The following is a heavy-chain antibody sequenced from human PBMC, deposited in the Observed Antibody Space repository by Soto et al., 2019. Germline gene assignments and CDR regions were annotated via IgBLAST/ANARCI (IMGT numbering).Heavy chain of an antibody. CDR3: TRNPSYDTSGPLHYYYGMDI. Sequence: QVQLVQSGTEVKKPGASVKVSCKASGYIFTSYDVNWVRQAPGQGLEWMGWMNPNSGNTGYVQKFQGRATMTRDTSISTAYMELSSLRSEDTAVYYCTRNPSYDTSGPLHYYYGMDIWGQGTTVTVSS. V-gene: IGHV1-8*01. CDR1: GYIFTSYD. D-gene: IGHD3-22*01. J-gene: IGHJ6*02. CDR2: MNPNSGNT.